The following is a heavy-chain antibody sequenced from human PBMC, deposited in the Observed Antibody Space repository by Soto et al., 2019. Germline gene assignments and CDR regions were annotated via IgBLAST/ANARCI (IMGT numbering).Heavy chain of an antibody. D-gene: IGHD3-16*02. CDR2: IYTSGST. V-gene: IGHV4-4*07. CDR3: ARNGVRITFGGVIVNWFDP. J-gene: IGHJ5*02. Sequence: PSETLSLTCTVSGGSISSYYWSWIRQPAGKGLEWIGRIYTSGSTNYNPSLKSRVTMSVDTSKNQFSLKLSSVTAADTAAYYCARNGVRITFGGVIVNWFDPWGQGTLVTVSS. CDR1: GGSISSYY.